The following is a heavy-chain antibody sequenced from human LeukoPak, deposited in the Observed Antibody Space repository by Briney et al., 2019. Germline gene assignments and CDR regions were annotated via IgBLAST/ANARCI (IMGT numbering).Heavy chain of an antibody. Sequence: PSETLSLTCAVYGGSFSGYYWSWIRQPPGKGLEWIGEINHSGSTNYSPSLKSRVAISLDTSNNQFSLKLRSVTAADTAVYYCARGGWFGEYNWFDPWGQGTLVTVSS. CDR2: INHSGST. CDR1: GGSFSGYY. J-gene: IGHJ5*02. V-gene: IGHV4-34*01. CDR3: ARGGWFGEYNWFDP. D-gene: IGHD3-10*01.